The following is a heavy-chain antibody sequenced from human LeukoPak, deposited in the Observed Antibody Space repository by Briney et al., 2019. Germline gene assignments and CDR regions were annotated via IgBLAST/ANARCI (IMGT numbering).Heavy chain of an antibody. CDR2: IWYDGSNK. V-gene: IGHV3-33*01. J-gene: IGHJ6*02. CDR3: ARVLAGAGTGYYYYGMDV. Sequence: PGGSLRLSCAASGFTFSSYGMHWVRQAPGKGLEWVAVIWYDGSNKYYADSVKGRFTISRDNSKNTLYLQMNSLRAEDTAAYYCARVLAGAGTGYYYYGMDVWGQGTTVTVSS. D-gene: IGHD6-19*01. CDR1: GFTFSSYG.